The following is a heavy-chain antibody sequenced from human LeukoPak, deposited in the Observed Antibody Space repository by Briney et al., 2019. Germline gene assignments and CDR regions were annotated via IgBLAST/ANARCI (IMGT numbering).Heavy chain of an antibody. Sequence: KPSETLSLTCTVSGASINSYYWIWIRQPAGKGLEWIGRIYASGKSDYNPSLKSRVTISVDTSKNQFSLKLSSVTAADTAVYYCARIAATAAFDIWGQGTMVTVSS. V-gene: IGHV4-4*07. D-gene: IGHD2-15*01. CDR1: GASINSYY. CDR3: ARIAATAAFDI. CDR2: IYASGKS. J-gene: IGHJ3*02.